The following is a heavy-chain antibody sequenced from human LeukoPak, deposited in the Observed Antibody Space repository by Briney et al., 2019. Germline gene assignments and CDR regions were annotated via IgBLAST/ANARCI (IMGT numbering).Heavy chain of an antibody. D-gene: IGHD5-12*01. Sequence: GGSLRLSCAASGSTFSSYGMSWVRQAPGKGLDWVSAISVSGTTFYSDSVKGRFTISRDNSKSTLYLEMNSLRTEDTAVYYCAKGRWDIPSSIDYWGQGTRVTVSS. CDR3: AKGRWDIPSSIDY. CDR1: GSTFSSYG. CDR2: ISVSGTT. J-gene: IGHJ4*02. V-gene: IGHV3-23*01.